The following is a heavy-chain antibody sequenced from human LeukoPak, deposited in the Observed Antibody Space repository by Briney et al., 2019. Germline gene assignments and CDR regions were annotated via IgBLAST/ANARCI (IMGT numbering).Heavy chain of an antibody. CDR3: ASTNYDSSGYYSPLNWFDP. Sequence: SETLSLTCAVSGYSISSGYYWGWIRQPPGKGLEWIGSIYHSGSTYYNPSLKSRVTISVDTSKNQFSLKLSSVTAADTAVYYCASTNYDSSGYYSPLNWFDPWGQGTLVTVSS. CDR2: IYHSGST. V-gene: IGHV4-38-2*01. J-gene: IGHJ5*02. D-gene: IGHD3-22*01. CDR1: GYSISSGYY.